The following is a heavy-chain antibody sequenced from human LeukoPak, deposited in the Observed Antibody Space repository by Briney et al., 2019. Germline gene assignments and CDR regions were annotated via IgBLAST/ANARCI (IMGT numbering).Heavy chain of an antibody. Sequence: GESLKISCKGSGDSFTNYWIGWVRQMPGKGLEWMGIIYTGDSDTRYSPSFQGQVTLSADKSISTAYLQWSSLKASDTAMYYCARGVGTYGRFFDYWGQGTLVTVSS. J-gene: IGHJ4*02. CDR3: ARGVGTYGRFFDY. V-gene: IGHV5-51*01. D-gene: IGHD3-10*01. CDR1: GDSFTNYW. CDR2: IYTGDSDT.